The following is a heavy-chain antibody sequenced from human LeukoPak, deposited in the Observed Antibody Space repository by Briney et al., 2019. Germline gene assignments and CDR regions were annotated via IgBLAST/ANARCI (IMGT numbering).Heavy chain of an antibody. J-gene: IGHJ5*01. V-gene: IGHV3-9*01. CDR2: INWKSDNI. D-gene: IGHD6-19*01. CDR1: GFTFNEYA. Sequence: QSGRSLRLSCAASGFTFNEYAMHWVRQAPGKGLEWISSINWKSDNIAYADSVKGRFTVSRDNARNSLHLQMNSLRIEDTALYFCVKDSAGESSDWLDSWGQGTLVTIAS. CDR3: VKDSAGESSDWLDS.